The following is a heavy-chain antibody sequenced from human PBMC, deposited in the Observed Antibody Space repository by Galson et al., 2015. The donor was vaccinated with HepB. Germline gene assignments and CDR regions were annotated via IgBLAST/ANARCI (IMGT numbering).Heavy chain of an antibody. CDR1: GFTFGSFG. V-gene: IGHV3-33*01. CDR2: IWFDGSQK. D-gene: IGHD2-15*01. J-gene: IGHJ4*02. CDR3: ARGTSYCSGGTCPYLDH. Sequence: SLRLSCAGSGFTFGSFGMHWVRHPPDKGLEWVAVIWFDGSQKYYVDSVNGRFSISRDNSRNMLYLQMNSLRAEDTAVYYCARGTSYCSGGTCPYLDHWGQGTLVTVPA.